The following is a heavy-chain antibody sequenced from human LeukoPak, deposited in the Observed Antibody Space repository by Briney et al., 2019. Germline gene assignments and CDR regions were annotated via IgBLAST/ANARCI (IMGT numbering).Heavy chain of an antibody. CDR2: ISAYNGNT. J-gene: IGHJ4*02. CDR3: ARAPWALLPFDY. V-gene: IGHV1-18*01. Sequence: ASVKVSCKGSGYTFTXYGISWVRQAPGQGLEWMGWISAYNGNTNYAQKLQGRVTITTDTSTSTAYIELRSLRSDDTAVYYCARAPWALLPFDYWGQGTLVTVSS. CDR1: GYTFTXYG. D-gene: IGHD1-26*01.